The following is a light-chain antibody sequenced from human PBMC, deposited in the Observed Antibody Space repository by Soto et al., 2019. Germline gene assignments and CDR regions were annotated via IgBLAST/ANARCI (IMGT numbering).Light chain of an antibody. CDR2: GAS. CDR3: QQYGSLSWT. J-gene: IGKJ1*01. V-gene: IGKV3-20*01. Sequence: EIVLTQSPGSVSLSRGEGGAGSGRGSQNVDSNYLAWYQQKPGQAPRIIIFGASGRATGIPDRFSGSGSGTDFTLTISRLEPEDFAVYYCQQYGSLSWTFGQGTKVDIK. CDR1: QNVDSNY.